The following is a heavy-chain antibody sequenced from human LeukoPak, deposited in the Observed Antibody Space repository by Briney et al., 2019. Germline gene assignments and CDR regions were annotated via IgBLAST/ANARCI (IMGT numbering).Heavy chain of an antibody. Sequence: ASETLSLTCTVSGGSISSYYWSWIRQPAGKGLEWIGRIYTSGSTNYNPSLKSRVTMSVDTSKNQFSLKLSSVTAADTAVYYCAREHMIDHRRGSDAFDIWGQGTMVTVSS. D-gene: IGHD3-22*01. V-gene: IGHV4-4*07. CDR2: IYTSGST. J-gene: IGHJ3*02. CDR1: GGSISSYY. CDR3: AREHMIDHRRGSDAFDI.